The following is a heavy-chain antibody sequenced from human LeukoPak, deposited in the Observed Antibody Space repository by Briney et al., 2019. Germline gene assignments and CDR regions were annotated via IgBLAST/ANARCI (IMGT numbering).Heavy chain of an antibody. CDR3: ARGLGYCTSTTCLLPFDY. J-gene: IGHJ4*02. CDR1: GFTVSTYY. Sequence: GGSLRLSCAASGFTVSTYYMTWVRQAPGKGLECVSVIYSGGSTYYADSVKSRFTVSRDNSKNTLYLQMNSLRAEDTAMYYCARGLGYCTSTTCLLPFDYWGQGTLVTVSS. V-gene: IGHV3-53*01. D-gene: IGHD2-2*01. CDR2: IYSGGST.